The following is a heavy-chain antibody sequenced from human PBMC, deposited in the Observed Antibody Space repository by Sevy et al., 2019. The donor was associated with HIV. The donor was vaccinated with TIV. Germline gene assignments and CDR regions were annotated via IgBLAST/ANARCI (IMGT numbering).Heavy chain of an antibody. CDR3: VRADPDQHFDS. J-gene: IGHJ4*02. CDR2: VDPSAGNT. V-gene: IGHV1-46*01. CDR1: GDTFTNNY. Sequence: ASGKVSGKASGDTFTNNYIHWVRQAPGQGLEWMGMVDPSAGNTTYAQKFQGRVTMTRDTSTSILYRDLSSLRSEDTAVYYCVRADPDQHFDSWGQGTLVTVSS.